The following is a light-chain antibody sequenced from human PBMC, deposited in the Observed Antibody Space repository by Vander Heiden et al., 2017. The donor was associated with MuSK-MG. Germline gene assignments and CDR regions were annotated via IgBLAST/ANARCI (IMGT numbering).Light chain of an antibody. CDR3: VLYMGSGPWV. V-gene: IGLV8-61*01. CDR2: STN. CDR1: SGSVSTSYY. Sequence: TVVTQEPSFSVSPGGTVTLTCGLSSGSVSTSYYPSWYQQTPGQAPRTLIYSTNTRSSGVPDRFSGSIRGNKAALTITGAQADDESDYYCVLYMGSGPWVFGGGTKLTVL. J-gene: IGLJ3*02.